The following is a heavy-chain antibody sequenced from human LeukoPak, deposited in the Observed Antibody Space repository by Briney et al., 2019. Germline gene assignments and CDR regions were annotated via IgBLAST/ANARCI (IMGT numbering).Heavy chain of an antibody. Sequence: GGSLRLSCAASGFTFSSYAMSWVRQAPGKGLEWVSAISGSGGSTYYADSVKGRFTISRDNSKNTLYLQMNSLRAEDTAVYYCARAYCGGDCSIAPYPYYYYGMDVWGQGTTVTVSS. CDR3: ARAYCGGDCSIAPYPYYYYGMDV. CDR1: GFTFSSYA. V-gene: IGHV3-23*01. D-gene: IGHD2-21*02. J-gene: IGHJ6*02. CDR2: ISGSGGST.